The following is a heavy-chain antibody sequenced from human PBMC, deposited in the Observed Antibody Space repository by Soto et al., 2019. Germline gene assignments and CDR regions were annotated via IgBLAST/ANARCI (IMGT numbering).Heavy chain of an antibody. Sequence: PSETLSLTCTVSGGSISSSSYYWGWIRQPPGKGLEWIGSIYYSGSTYYNPSLKSRVTISVDTSKNQFSLKLSSVTAADTAVYYCARQAYSSSLDYYMDVWGKGTTVTVSS. CDR3: ARQAYSSSLDYYMDV. CDR2: IYYSGST. V-gene: IGHV4-39*01. J-gene: IGHJ6*03. CDR1: GGSISSSSYY. D-gene: IGHD6-6*01.